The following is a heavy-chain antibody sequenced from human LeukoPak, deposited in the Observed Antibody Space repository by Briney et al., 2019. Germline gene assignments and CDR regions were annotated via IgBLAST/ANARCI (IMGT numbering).Heavy chain of an antibody. CDR3: ARGGGGSLRF. D-gene: IGHD3-3*01. V-gene: IGHV4-34*01. CDR1: GGSFSGYY. CDR2: INHSGST. J-gene: IGHJ4*02. Sequence: PSETLPLTCAVYGGSFSGYYWSWIRPPPGKGLEWIGEINHSGSTNYNPSLKSRVTISVDTSKNQFSLKLSSVTAADTAVYYCARGGGGSLRFWGQGTLVTVSS.